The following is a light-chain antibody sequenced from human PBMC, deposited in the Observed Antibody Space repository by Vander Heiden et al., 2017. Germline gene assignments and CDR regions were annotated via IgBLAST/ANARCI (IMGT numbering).Light chain of an antibody. Sequence: QSALTQPASVSGSPGQSITISCTGTSSDIGTYNYVSWYRQDPGKAPNLMIYDVSDRPSGVSNLFSGSKSGNTASLTISGLQAEDEADYYCSSYTTTSTLVFGTGTKVTVL. CDR3: SSYTTTSTLV. CDR2: DVS. CDR1: SSDIGTYNY. V-gene: IGLV2-14*01. J-gene: IGLJ1*01.